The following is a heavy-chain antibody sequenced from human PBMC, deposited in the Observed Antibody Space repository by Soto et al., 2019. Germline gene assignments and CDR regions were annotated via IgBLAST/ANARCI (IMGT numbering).Heavy chain of an antibody. V-gene: IGHV3-33*01. J-gene: IGHJ6*02. D-gene: IGHD6-13*01. Sequence: PGGSLRLSCAASGFSFSTYGMHWVRQAPGKGLEWVAVIWHDGSKTYYADSVKGRLIISRDNSKNTLYVQINSLRAEDRGVYFCARGSIVAAEYGMDVWGQGTMVTVSS. CDR2: IWHDGSKT. CDR1: GFSFSTYG. CDR3: ARGSIVAAEYGMDV.